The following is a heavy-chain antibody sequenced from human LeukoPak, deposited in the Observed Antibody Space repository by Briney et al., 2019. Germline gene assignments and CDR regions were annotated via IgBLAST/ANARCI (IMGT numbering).Heavy chain of an antibody. V-gene: IGHV1-18*01. J-gene: IGHJ4*02. D-gene: IGHD4-17*01. CDR3: ARGGSRVTTINILDY. Sequence: ASVKVSCKPSGCTFTSYGISWVRQAPGQGLEWMGWIRVYNGDTNYAQKFKGRVTMTTDTSINTAYMELRSLGSDDTAVYYCARGGSRVTTINILDYWGQGTLVTVSS. CDR2: IRVYNGDT. CDR1: GCTFTSYG.